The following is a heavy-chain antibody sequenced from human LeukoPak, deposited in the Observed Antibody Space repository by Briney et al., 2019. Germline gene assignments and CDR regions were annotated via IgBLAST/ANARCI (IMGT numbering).Heavy chain of an antibody. CDR1: GFTFSSYW. V-gene: IGHV3-23*01. Sequence: GGSLRLSCAASGFTFSSYWMSWVRQAPGKGLEWVSAISGSGGSTYYADSVKGRFTISRDNSKNTLYLQMNSLRAEDTAVYYCAKDLYDYVWGSYQDWGQGTLVTVSS. D-gene: IGHD3-16*01. CDR3: AKDLYDYVWGSYQD. J-gene: IGHJ4*02. CDR2: ISGSGGST.